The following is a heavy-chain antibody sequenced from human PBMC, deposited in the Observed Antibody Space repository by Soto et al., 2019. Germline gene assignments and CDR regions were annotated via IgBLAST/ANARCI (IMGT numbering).Heavy chain of an antibody. V-gene: IGHV4-31*03. CDR2: IHYSGGATYSP. CDR1: GASIISDGYY. D-gene: IGHD6-19*01. J-gene: IGHJ5*02. CDR3: ARVPTYYPDSSVYQPFHP. Sequence: QVQLQESGPGLVEPSQTLSLICTVSGASIISDGYYWTWIRQHPGKGLEWLGYIHYSGGATYSPSYNPSLKIRIAISVDTSKRVLSLKLTCVSAADTAVYYCARVPTYYPDSSVYQPFHPWGQGTLVTVSS.